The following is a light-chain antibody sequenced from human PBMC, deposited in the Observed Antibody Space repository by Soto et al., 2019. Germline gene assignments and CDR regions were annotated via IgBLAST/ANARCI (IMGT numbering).Light chain of an antibody. J-gene: IGKJ2*01. V-gene: IGKV1-39*01. CDR1: ENINTD. CDR3: QQSYSLPYT. Sequence: DIQMTQSPSSLSASVEDRVTITCRASENINTDLNWFQQKPGTAPKLLIFAASGLQSWVPSRFSGSGSGTEFTLTISSLQPHDIATYFCQQSYSLPYTFGQGTKLEIK. CDR2: AAS.